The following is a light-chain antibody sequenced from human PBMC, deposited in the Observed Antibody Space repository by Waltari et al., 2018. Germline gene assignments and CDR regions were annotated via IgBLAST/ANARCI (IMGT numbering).Light chain of an antibody. CDR1: SPNIGAGYD. CDR2: GNS. Sequence: QSGLTQPPSVSGAPGQRVTISCTGSSPNIGAGYDLHWYQVLPGTAPKLLIYGNSNRPSGVPDRFSGSKSGTSASLAITGLQAEDEADYYCQSYDSSLSGSLFGGGTKLTVL. V-gene: IGLV1-40*01. CDR3: QSYDSSLSGSL. J-gene: IGLJ2*01.